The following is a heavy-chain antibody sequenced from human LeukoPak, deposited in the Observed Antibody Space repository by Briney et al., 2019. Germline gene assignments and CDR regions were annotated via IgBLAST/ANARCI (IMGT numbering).Heavy chain of an antibody. D-gene: IGHD4-17*01. J-gene: IGHJ5*02. CDR2: IEGNGGGA. Sequence: GGSLRLSCAAPGLTFSNYAMTWVRQAPGRGLEWVSSIEGNGGGAVYTDSVKGRFTTSRDNSKNTLYLQMTNLRAEDTALYYCTKDPNGDYIGAFDPWGQGTLVTVS. CDR3: TKDPNGDYIGAFDP. V-gene: IGHV3-23*01. CDR1: GLTFSNYA.